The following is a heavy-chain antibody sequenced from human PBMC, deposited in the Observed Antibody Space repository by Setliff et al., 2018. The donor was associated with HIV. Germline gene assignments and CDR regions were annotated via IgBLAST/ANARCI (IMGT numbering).Heavy chain of an antibody. CDR3: AMFSSSSG. V-gene: IGHV3-74*01. J-gene: IGHJ4*02. Sequence: GGSLRLSCAASGFTFSRYWMHWVRQAPGQGLVWVSGINNDTTTTTYADSVKGRFSISRDNAKNTLHLQMNGLRGEDTAVYYCAMFSSSSGWGQGTQVTVSS. CDR1: GFTFSRYW. D-gene: IGHD6-6*01. CDR2: INNDTTTT.